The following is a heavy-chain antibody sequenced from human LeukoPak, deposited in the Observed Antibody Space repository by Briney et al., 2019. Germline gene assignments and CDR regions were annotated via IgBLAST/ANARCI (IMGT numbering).Heavy chain of an antibody. Sequence: SLTLSCAASGFTFISYCRSWIRQARGKGREGVANRKQDGREKYYVCCVRGRFIISRDNAKNSLYLKMKSLRAEDTDVYYCERGPYYDILIGYYPPDYWGQGTLVTVSS. CDR2: RKQDGREK. J-gene: IGHJ4*02. D-gene: IGHD3-9*01. CDR3: ERGPYYDILIGYYPPDY. V-gene: IGHV3-7*03. CDR1: GFTFISYC.